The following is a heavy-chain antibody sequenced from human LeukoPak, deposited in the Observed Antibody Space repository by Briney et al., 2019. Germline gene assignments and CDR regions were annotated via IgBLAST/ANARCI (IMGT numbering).Heavy chain of an antibody. CDR1: GGSVSSGSYY. CDR2: IYYSGST. D-gene: IGHD3-22*01. J-gene: IGHJ4*02. V-gene: IGHV4-39*01. CDR3: ASHDSSGYQLDY. Sequence: PSETLSLTCTVSGGSVSSGSYYWGWIRQPPGKGLEWIGSIYYSGSTYYNPSLKSRVTISVDTSKNQFSLKLSSVTAADTAVYYCASHDSSGYQLDYWGQGTLVTVSS.